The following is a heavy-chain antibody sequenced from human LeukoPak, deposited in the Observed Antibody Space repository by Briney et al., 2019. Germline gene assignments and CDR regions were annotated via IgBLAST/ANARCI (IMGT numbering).Heavy chain of an antibody. J-gene: IGHJ3*02. V-gene: IGHV3-21*01. D-gene: IGHD2-21*01. CDR3: ARGSASCGGDCYSDAFDI. CDR2: ISSGSSYI. CDR1: RFTFSNYS. Sequence: GGSLRLSCAASRFTFSNYSMNWVRQAPGKGLEWVSFISSGSSYIYYADSVKGRFTISRDNTKNSLYLQMNSLRAEDTAVYYCARGSASCGGDCYSDAFDIWGQGTMVTVSS.